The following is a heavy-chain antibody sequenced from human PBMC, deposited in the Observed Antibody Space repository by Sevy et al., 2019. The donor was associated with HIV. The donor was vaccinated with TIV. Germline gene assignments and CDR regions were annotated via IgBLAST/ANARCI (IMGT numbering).Heavy chain of an antibody. CDR1: GFTFNIYA. J-gene: IGHJ5*02. D-gene: IGHD2-21*01. V-gene: IGHV3-23*01. Sequence: GESLKISCATSGFTFNIYAMSWVRQAPGKGLEWVSTIGGGDTYYADSVKGRFTISRDDSKSAGYLQMNSLRADDTAVDYCAKDGVSRNKLWDWFDPWGQGTLVTVSS. CDR3: AKDGVSRNKLWDWFDP. CDR2: IGGGDT.